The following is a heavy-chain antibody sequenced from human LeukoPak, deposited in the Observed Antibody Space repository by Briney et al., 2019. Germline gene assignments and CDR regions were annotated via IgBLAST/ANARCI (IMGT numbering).Heavy chain of an antibody. D-gene: IGHD1-26*01. Sequence: GASVKVSCKASGYTFTSYAMHWVRQAPGQRLGWMGWINAGNGNTKYSQKFQGRVTITRDTSASTAYMELSSLRSEDTAVYYCGFAWDLRKTIDTWGKGPLSTASS. CDR3: GFAWDLRKTIDT. V-gene: IGHV1-3*01. J-gene: IGHJ5*02. CDR1: GYTFTSYA. CDR2: INAGNGNT.